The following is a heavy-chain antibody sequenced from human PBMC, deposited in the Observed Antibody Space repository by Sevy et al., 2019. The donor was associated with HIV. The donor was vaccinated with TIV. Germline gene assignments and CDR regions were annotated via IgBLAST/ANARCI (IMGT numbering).Heavy chain of an antibody. CDR1: GFTFSSYG. J-gene: IGHJ4*02. CDR3: AKDSAWTHVH. V-gene: IGHV3-23*01. Sequence: GGSLRLSCAASGFTFSSYGMSWVRQAPGKGLEWVAGITDSGGTTYYADSVKGRFTISRDNSKNTLSLQMNSLRAEDTAIYYCAKDSAWTHVHWGQGTLVTVSS. D-gene: IGHD1-26*01. CDR2: ITDSGGTT.